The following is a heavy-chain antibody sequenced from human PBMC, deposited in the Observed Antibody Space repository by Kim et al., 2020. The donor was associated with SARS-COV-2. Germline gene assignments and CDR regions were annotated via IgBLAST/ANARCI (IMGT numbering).Heavy chain of an antibody. D-gene: IGHD1-26*01. V-gene: IGHV3-30*18. CDR2: ISYDGSNK. Sequence: GGSLRLSCAASGFTFSSYGMHWVRQAPGKGLEWVAVISYDGSNKYYADSVKGRFTISRDNSKNTLYLQMNSLRAEDTAVYYCAKGEWELLHRPIDYWGQGTLVTVSS. CDR3: AKGEWELLHRPIDY. CDR1: GFTFSSYG. J-gene: IGHJ4*02.